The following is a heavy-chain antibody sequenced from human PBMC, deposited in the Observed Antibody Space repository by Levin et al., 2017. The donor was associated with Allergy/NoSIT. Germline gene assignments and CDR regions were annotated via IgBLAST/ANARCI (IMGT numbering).Heavy chain of an antibody. CDR3: ARDSPISSGGELDY. Sequence: GESLKISCAASGFIVTSNYMSWVRQAPGKGLEWVSVIYGGGSTYYADSVKGRFTISRDNSKNTLYLQMNSLRAEDTAVYYCARDSPISSGGELDYWGQGTLVTVSS. D-gene: IGHD6-19*01. CDR2: IYGGGST. CDR1: GFIVTSNY. V-gene: IGHV3-53*01. J-gene: IGHJ4*02.